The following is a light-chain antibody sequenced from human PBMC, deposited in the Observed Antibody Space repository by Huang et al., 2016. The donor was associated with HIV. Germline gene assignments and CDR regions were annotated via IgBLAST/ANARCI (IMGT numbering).Light chain of an antibody. CDR1: RSVSTT. CDR3: HQYNNWLLS. Sequence: EIVLTQSPATLSVSPGQRATLSCRSNRSVSTTLAWYQQRHGQAPRLLIHGSSTRAPGIPARFSGSGSGTDFSLTISSLQSEDFALYYCHQYNNWLLSFGGGTRV. J-gene: IGKJ4*01. V-gene: IGKV3-15*01. CDR2: GSS.